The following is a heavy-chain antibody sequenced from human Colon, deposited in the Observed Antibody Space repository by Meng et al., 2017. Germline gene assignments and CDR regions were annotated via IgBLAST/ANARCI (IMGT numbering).Heavy chain of an antibody. CDR1: GITVSSYH. CDR3: APFLGWGYFDY. Sequence: EWPRGESGGGLSQPGGSQRPSLSASGITVSSYHMSWVRHAPGKGLEWVAVIFSGGSTHNADGVKGRVTSTRDDSQNTLLHQKNNRIAEETALYYCAPFLGWGYFDYWGQGTLVTVSS. D-gene: IGHD1-26*01. CDR2: IFSGGST. J-gene: IGHJ4*02. V-gene: IGHV3-53*01.